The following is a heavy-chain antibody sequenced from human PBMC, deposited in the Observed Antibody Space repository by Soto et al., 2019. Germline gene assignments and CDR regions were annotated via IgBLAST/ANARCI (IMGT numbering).Heavy chain of an antibody. D-gene: IGHD3-22*01. CDR2: ISYDGSNK. J-gene: IGHJ5*02. CDR1: GFTFSSYA. CDR3: ARDSTYDSRGFVGAS. V-gene: IGHV3-30-3*01. Sequence: QVQLVESGGGVVQPGRSLRLSCAASGFTFSSYAMHWVRQAPGKGLEWVAVISYDGSNKYYADSVKGRFTISRDNSKNTLYVQMNSLRAEDTAVYYCARDSTYDSRGFVGASWGQETLVTVSS.